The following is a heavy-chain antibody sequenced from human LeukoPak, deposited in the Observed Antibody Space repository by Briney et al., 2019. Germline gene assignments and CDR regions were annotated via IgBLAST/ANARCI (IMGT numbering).Heavy chain of an antibody. CDR2: ISSSGGST. CDR3: AKAPPYKHYFVY. D-gene: IGHD1-1*01. CDR1: GFTFSSYS. J-gene: IGHJ4*02. V-gene: IGHV3-23*01. Sequence: PGGSLRLSCAASGFTFSSYSMSWVRQAPGKGLEWVSAISSSGGSTDYTDSVKGRFTISRDNSKNTLYLQMNSLRAEDTAVYYCAKAPPYKHYFVYWGQGTLVTVSS.